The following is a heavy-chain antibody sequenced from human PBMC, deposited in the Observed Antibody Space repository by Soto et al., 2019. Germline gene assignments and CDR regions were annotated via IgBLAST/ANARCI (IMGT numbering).Heavy chain of an antibody. D-gene: IGHD3-10*01. CDR3: ARDVITMVRGVNNWFDP. CDR2: ISPYNGNT. J-gene: IGHJ5*02. CDR1: GYPFTSYG. V-gene: IGHV1-18*01. Sequence: ASVKVSCKTSGYPFTSYGIGWVRQAPGQGLEWMAWISPYNGNTYYALKFQGRVTMTTDTSTNTVYMELRSLRSDDTAVYYCARDVITMVRGVNNWFDPWG.